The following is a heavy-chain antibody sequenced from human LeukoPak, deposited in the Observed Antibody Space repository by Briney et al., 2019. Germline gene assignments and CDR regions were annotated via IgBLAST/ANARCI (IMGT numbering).Heavy chain of an antibody. V-gene: IGHV3-23*01. D-gene: IGHD3-22*01. CDR2: ISGSGGST. CDR3: AREAGYDSSVNYMDV. J-gene: IGHJ6*03. Sequence: GGSLRLSCAASGFTFSSYGMSWVRQAPGKGLEWVSAISGSGGSTYYADSVKGRFTISRDNSKNTLYLQMNSLRAEDTAVYYCAREAGYDSSVNYMDVWGKGTTVTISS. CDR1: GFTFSSYG.